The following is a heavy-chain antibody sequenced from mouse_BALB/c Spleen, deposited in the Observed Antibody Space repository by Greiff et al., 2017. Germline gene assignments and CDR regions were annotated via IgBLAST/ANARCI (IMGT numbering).Heavy chain of an antibody. CDR2: IYPGDGDT. J-gene: IGHJ4*01. D-gene: IGHD2-1*01. V-gene: IGHV1-87*01. CDR1: GYTFTSYR. Sequence: QVQLQQSGAELARPGASVKLSCKASGYTFTSYRMQWVKQRPGQGLEWIGAIYPGDGDTRYTQKFKGKATLTADKSSSTAYMQLSSLASEDSAVYYCARGYGNMDYWGQGTSVTVSS. CDR3: ARGYGNMDY.